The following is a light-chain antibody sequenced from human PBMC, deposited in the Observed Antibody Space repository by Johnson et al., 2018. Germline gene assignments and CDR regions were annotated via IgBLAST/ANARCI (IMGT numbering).Light chain of an antibody. Sequence: QSVLTQPPSVSAAPGQKVTISCSGSSSNIGNNYVSWYQQLPATAPKLLIYENNKRPSGLPDRFSGSKSGTSATLGITGLQTGDEADYYCGTWDSSLITGNVFGTGTKVTVL. J-gene: IGLJ1*01. CDR3: GTWDSSLITGNV. CDR2: ENN. CDR1: SSNIGNNY. V-gene: IGLV1-51*02.